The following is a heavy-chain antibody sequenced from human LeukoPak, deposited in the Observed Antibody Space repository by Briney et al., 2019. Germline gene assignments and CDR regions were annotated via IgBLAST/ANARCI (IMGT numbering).Heavy chain of an antibody. V-gene: IGHV4-38-2*02. CDR3: ARVGGSGSYLVDY. J-gene: IGHJ4*02. Sequence: SETLSLTCTVSGYSISSGYYWGWIRQPPGKGLEWIGSIYHSGSTYYNPSLKSRVTISVDTSKNQFSLKLSSVTAADTAVYYCARVGGSGSYLVDYWGQGTLVTVSS. D-gene: IGHD3-10*01. CDR2: IYHSGST. CDR1: GYSISSGYY.